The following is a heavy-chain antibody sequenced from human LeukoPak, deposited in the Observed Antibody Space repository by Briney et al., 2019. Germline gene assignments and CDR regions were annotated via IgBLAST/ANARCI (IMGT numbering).Heavy chain of an antibody. CDR1: GFTFMNYA. D-gene: IGHD2-15*01. V-gene: IGHV3-23*01. J-gene: IGHJ6*02. Sequence: GGSLRLSCSASGFTFMNYAMIWVRQAPGKGLEWVSGISGSGSNTYYADSVKGRFTISRDNSRNTLYLQLNSLRAEDTAVYYCALGGYCSGGSCYINYYGMDVWGQGTTVTVSS. CDR3: ALGGYCSGGSCYINYYGMDV. CDR2: ISGSGSNT.